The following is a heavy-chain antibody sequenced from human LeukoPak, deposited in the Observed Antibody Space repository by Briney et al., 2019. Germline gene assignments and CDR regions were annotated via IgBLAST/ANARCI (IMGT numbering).Heavy chain of an antibody. D-gene: IGHD2-21*01. Sequence: SETLSLTCTVSGYSISSGYYWGWIRQPPGKGLEWIGSIYHSGSTYYNPSLKSRVTISVDTSKNQFSLKLSSVTAADTAVYYCAKNGGLWWYWFDPWGQGTLVTVSS. CDR3: AKNGGLWWYWFDP. CDR1: GYSISSGYY. CDR2: IYHSGST. J-gene: IGHJ5*02. V-gene: IGHV4-38-2*02.